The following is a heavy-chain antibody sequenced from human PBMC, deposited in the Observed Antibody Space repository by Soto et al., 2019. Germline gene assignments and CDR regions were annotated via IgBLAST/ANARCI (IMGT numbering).Heavy chain of an antibody. CDR1: CGSISSGDYY. Sequence: PSETLSLTCPVSCGSISSGDYYWSWIRRPPGKALEWIGSIYYSGSTYYNPSLKSRVTISVDTSKNQFSLKLSSVTAADTAVYYCARSATGYYYYGMDVWGQGTTVT. CDR2: IYYSGST. V-gene: IGHV4-30-4*01. D-gene: IGHD4-17*01. CDR3: ARSATGYYYYGMDV. J-gene: IGHJ6*02.